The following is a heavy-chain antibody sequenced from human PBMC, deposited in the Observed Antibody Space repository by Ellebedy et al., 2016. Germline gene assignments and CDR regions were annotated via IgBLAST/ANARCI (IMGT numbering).Heavy chain of an antibody. CDR2: ISYDGSNK. D-gene: IGHD3-22*01. Sequence: GGSLRLXXAASGFTFSSHGMHWVRQAPGKGLEWVAVISYDGSNKYYADSVKGRFTISRDNSKNTLYLQMNSLRTEDTAVYYCAKAPYYYDLGDYWGQGTLVTVSS. CDR3: AKAPYYYDLGDY. J-gene: IGHJ4*02. V-gene: IGHV3-30*18. CDR1: GFTFSSHG.